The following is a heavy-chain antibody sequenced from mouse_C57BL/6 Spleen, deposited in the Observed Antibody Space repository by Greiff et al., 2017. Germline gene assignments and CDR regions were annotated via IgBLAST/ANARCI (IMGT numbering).Heavy chain of an antibody. J-gene: IGHJ2*01. Sequence: EVQRVESGGDLVKPGGSLKLSCAASGFTFSSYGMSWVRQTPDKRLEWVANISSGGSYTYYPDSVKGRFTISRDNANNTRYLQMSILKSEDKAMYYCARQVSITPVVFDYWGQGTTLTVSS. CDR1: GFTFSSYG. D-gene: IGHD1-1*01. V-gene: IGHV5-6*01. CDR2: ISSGGSYT. CDR3: ARQVSITPVVFDY.